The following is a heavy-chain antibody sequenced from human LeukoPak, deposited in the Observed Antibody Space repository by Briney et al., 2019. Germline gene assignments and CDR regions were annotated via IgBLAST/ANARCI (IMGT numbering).Heavy chain of an antibody. J-gene: IGHJ5*02. CDR3: ARVGGWYDNWFDP. D-gene: IGHD6-19*01. CDR1: GYTYTGYY. V-gene: IGHV1-2*06. Sequence: ASVKVSCKASGYTYTGYYMHWVRQAPGQGLEWMGRINPNSGGTNYAQKFQGRVTITRDTSISTAYMELSRLRSDDTAVYYCARVGGWYDNWFDPWGQGTLVTVSS. CDR2: INPNSGGT.